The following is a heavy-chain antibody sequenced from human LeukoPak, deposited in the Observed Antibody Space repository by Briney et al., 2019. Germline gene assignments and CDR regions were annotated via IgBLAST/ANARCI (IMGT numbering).Heavy chain of an antibody. Sequence: SETLSLTCTVSGGSISSYYWSWMRQPPGKGLEWIGYIHYSGNTNYNPSLKSRVTISLGTSRTQFSLKLTSVTAADTAVYYCARDGSGSGWYGNFDYWGQGTLVTVSS. CDR2: IHYSGNT. CDR3: ARDGSGSGWYGNFDY. V-gene: IGHV4-59*12. CDR1: GGSISSYY. D-gene: IGHD6-19*01. J-gene: IGHJ4*02.